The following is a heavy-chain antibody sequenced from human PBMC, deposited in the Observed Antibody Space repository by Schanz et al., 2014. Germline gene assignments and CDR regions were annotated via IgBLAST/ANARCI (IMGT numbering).Heavy chain of an antibody. Sequence: QLVGSGGGLIQPGGSLRLSCEASEFTFSSYKMNWVRQAPGKGLEWVSGISGSGGSTYYADSVKGRFTISRDNSKNTLYLQMNSLRAEDTAVYYCAKGLYYDNTGGGFDYWGQGTLVTVSS. CDR3: AKGLYYDNTGGGFDY. CDR1: EFTFSSYK. V-gene: IGHV3-23*04. D-gene: IGHD3-16*01. J-gene: IGHJ4*02. CDR2: ISGSGGST.